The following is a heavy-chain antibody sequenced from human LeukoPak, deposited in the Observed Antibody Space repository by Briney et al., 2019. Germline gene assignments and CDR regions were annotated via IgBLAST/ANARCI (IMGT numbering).Heavy chain of an antibody. CDR3: ARGGNYDFWSGYEGGWFDP. V-gene: IGHV4-61*02. D-gene: IGHD3-3*01. Sequence: SETLSLTCTVSGGSISSGSYYWSWIRQPAGKGLEWIGRMYTSGSTNYNPSLKSRVTMSADTSKNQFSLKLSSVTAADTAVYYCARGGNYDFWSGYEGGWFDPWGQGTLVTVSS. J-gene: IGHJ5*02. CDR1: GGSISSGSYY. CDR2: MYTSGST.